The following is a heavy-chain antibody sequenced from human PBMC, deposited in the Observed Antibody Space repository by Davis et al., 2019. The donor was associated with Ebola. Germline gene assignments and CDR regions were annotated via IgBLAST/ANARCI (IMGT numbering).Heavy chain of an antibody. CDR3: AKGPTRSGYY. CDR2: IGVSGGTT. Sequence: GESLKISCAASGFMFSSCGMNWVRQAPGKGLEWASGIGVSGGTTYADSVKGRFTISRDNSQNTLYLQMTGLRAEDTAIYYCAKGPTRSGYYWGQGTLVTVSS. J-gene: IGHJ4*02. V-gene: IGHV3-23*01. CDR1: GFMFSSCG. D-gene: IGHD6-19*01.